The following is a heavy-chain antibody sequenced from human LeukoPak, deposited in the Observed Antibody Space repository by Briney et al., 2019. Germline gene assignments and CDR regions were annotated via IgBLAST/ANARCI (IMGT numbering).Heavy chain of an antibody. CDR2: INPNSGGT. V-gene: IGHV1-2*02. CDR3: ARDRGWCSSTSCYEDNFDY. J-gene: IGHJ4*02. D-gene: IGHD2-2*01. Sequence: ASVKVSCKASGYTFTGYYMHWVRQAPGQGLEWMGWINPNSGGTNYAQKFQGRVTMTRDTSISTAYMELSRLRSDDTAVYYCARDRGWCSSTSCYEDNFDYWGQGTLVTASS. CDR1: GYTFTGYY.